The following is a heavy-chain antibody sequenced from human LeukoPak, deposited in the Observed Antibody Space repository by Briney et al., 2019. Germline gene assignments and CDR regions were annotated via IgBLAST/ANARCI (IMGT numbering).Heavy chain of an antibody. D-gene: IGHD2-15*01. V-gene: IGHV3-7*03. CDR1: GFTFSNYW. CDR3: TTDTWYSAGH. Sequence: PGGSLRLSCAASGFTFSNYWMNWVRQAPGKGLEWVANIKQDGNEKYYVDSVKGRFTISRDNAKNSLYLQMNSLRAEDTAIYYCTTDTWYSAGHWGQGTLVTVSS. J-gene: IGHJ4*02. CDR2: IKQDGNEK.